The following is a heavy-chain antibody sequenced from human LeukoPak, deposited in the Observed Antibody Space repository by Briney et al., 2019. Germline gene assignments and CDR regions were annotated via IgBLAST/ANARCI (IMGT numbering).Heavy chain of an antibody. V-gene: IGHV3-33*06. D-gene: IGHD2-2*01. Sequence: GRSLRLSCEASGFTFSSYGMHWVRQAPGKGLEWVGVIWYDGTNKQYADSVKGRFTISRDNSKNTLYLLMNSLRAEDTAVYYCAKTIVPAAPIYYYYMDVWGNGTTLTVS. J-gene: IGHJ6*03. CDR1: GFTFSSYG. CDR3: AKTIVPAAPIYYYYMDV. CDR2: IWYDGTNK.